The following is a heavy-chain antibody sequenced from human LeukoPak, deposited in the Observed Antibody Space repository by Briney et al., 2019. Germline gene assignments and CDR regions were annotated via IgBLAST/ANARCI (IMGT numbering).Heavy chain of an antibody. CDR1: GFTFGDYI. D-gene: IGHD2-21*01. Sequence: GGSLRLSCTASGFTFGDYIMSWFRQAPGKGLEWVGFIRSKSSGGTTEYAASVKGRFTISRDDSKSIAYLQMNSLKTEDTAVHYCTVISGDYWGQGTLVTVSS. CDR2: IRSKSSGGTT. J-gene: IGHJ4*02. V-gene: IGHV3-49*03. CDR3: TVISGDY.